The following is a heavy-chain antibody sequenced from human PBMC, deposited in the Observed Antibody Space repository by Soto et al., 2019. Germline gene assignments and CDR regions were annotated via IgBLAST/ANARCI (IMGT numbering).Heavy chain of an antibody. J-gene: IGHJ4*02. Sequence: QVQLVQSGAEVKKPGASVNVSCKASGYTFTVYYMHWVRQAPGQGLEWMGWINPKSGGTMYPQKLQGRVTMTCDTSISTAYMALTRLRSDDTAVYYCARDLAKGGGSAGFDYWGQGTLVTVSS. CDR3: ARDLAKGGGSAGFDY. CDR2: INPKSGGT. D-gene: IGHD1-26*01. V-gene: IGHV1-2*02. CDR1: GYTFTVYY.